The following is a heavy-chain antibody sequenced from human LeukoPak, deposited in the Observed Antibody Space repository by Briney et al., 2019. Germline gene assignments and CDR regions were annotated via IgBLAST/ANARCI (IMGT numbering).Heavy chain of an antibody. CDR2: IYYSRST. Sequence: PPETLSLTWTVAGRFLSNYSWSWIRQPPGKGLEWIGYIYYSRSTNYNPSHKSRVTISVDTSKNQLSLNLTSVTAADTAIYYGARLPGSSHGYYCHDWGQGTLVTVAS. D-gene: IGHD5-18*01. V-gene: IGHV4-59*08. CDR3: ARLPGSSHGYYCHD. CDR1: GRFLSNYS. J-gene: IGHJ4*02.